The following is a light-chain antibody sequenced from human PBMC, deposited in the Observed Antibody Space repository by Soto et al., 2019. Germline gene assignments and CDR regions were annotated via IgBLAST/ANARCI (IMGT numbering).Light chain of an antibody. CDR3: TSFSSTNTPLV. CDR2: DVS. Sequence: QSALTQPASVSGSPGQSITISCAGTRSDIGTYNFVSWYQQHPGKAPKLIIYDVSDRPSGISNRFSGSKSGNTASLTISGLQADDEAAFYCTSFSSTNTPLVFGGGTKLTVL. CDR1: RSDIGTYNF. J-gene: IGLJ3*02. V-gene: IGLV2-14*03.